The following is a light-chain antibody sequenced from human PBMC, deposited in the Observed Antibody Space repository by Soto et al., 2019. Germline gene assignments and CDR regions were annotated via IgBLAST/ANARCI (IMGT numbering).Light chain of an antibody. V-gene: IGKV1-9*01. Sequence: DIRVTQSPSFLSASVGDRVTITCLARQGISSYLAWYQQKPGKAPKLLIYAASTLQSGVPSRFSGSGSGTEFTLTISSLQPADVETYSCQQLNSYPRSFGQGTKLEIK. J-gene: IGKJ2*01. CDR1: QGISSY. CDR2: AAS. CDR3: QQLNSYPRS.